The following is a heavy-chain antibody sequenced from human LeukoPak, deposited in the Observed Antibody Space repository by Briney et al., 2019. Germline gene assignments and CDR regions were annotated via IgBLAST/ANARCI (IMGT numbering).Heavy chain of an antibody. CDR3: ANPTAYYYYSGVDV. CDR2: LSGSGGST. V-gene: IGHV3-23*01. J-gene: IGHJ6*02. Sequence: PGGSLRLSCAASGFTFSSYAMSWVRQAPGKGLEWVSALSGSGGSTYYADSVKGRFTISRDNSKNTLFLQMNSLRAEDTAIYYCANPTAYYYYSGVDVWGQGTTVTVS. CDR1: GFTFSSYA.